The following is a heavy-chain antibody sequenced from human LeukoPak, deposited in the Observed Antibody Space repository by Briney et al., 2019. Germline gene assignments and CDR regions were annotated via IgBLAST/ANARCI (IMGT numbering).Heavy chain of an antibody. Sequence: GGSLRLSCAASGFTFSSYSMNWVRQAPGKGLEWVSSISSSSSYIYYADSVKGRFTISRDNAKNSLHLQMNSLRAEDTAVYYCARARCSSTSCYNYYYYGMDVWGQGTTVTVSS. J-gene: IGHJ6*02. D-gene: IGHD2-2*02. CDR3: ARARCSSTSCYNYYYYGMDV. CDR2: ISSSSSYI. CDR1: GFTFSSYS. V-gene: IGHV3-21*01.